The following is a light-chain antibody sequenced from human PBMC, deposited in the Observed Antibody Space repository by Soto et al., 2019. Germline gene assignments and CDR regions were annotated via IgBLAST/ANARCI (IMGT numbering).Light chain of an antibody. CDR1: QHVNIW. CDR2: KTS. CDR3: LQYNSHPYT. Sequence: DIQVTQSPSTLSAYVGDRVIITCRASQHVNIWLAWYQQRPREAPKLLIYKTSSLESGVPSRFSGSGSGTEFTLTITSLEPDDFRTYFCLQYNSHPYTFGQGTKLEIK. J-gene: IGKJ2*01. V-gene: IGKV1-5*03.